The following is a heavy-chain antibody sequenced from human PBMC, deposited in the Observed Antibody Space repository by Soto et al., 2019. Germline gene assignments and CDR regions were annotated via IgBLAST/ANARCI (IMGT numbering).Heavy chain of an antibody. J-gene: IGHJ6*02. Sequence: QVQLVQSGAEVKKPGASVKVSCKATGYTFTSYAMHWVRQAPGQRLEWMGWINAGNGNTKYSQKFKGRVTITRDTSASTAYMELSSRRSEDTAVYYCASSYSNYALIDYYYYGMDVWGQGTTVTVSS. CDR3: ASSYSNYALIDYYYYGMDV. CDR2: INAGNGNT. D-gene: IGHD4-4*01. CDR1: GYTFTSYA. V-gene: IGHV1-3*01.